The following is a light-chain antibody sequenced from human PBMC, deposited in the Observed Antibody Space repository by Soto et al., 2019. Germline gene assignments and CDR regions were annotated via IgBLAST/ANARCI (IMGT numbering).Light chain of an antibody. J-gene: IGKJ1*01. V-gene: IGKV3-20*01. CDR3: QQYGSSRWT. Sequence: EIVLTQSPGTLSLSPGGRATLSCRASQSVSSSYLAWYQQKPGQAPRLVIYGASSRATGIPDRFSGSGSGTDFTLTIIRLEPEDFAVYYCQQYGSSRWTFGQGTKVEIK. CDR2: GAS. CDR1: QSVSSSY.